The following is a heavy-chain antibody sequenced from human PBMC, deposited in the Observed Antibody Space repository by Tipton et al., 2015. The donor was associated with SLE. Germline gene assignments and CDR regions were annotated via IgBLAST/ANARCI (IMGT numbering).Heavy chain of an antibody. CDR1: GFSFGSFA. V-gene: IGHV3-30*18. CDR2: IWYDGSNK. D-gene: IGHD6-19*01. Sequence: RSLRLSCAASGFSFGSFAMHWVRQAPGKGPEWVAVIWYDGSNKFHADSVRGRFTISRDNSENTLYLEMNRLRAEDTAVYYCAKDRIAVAGYGMDVWGQGASVTVSS. J-gene: IGHJ6*02. CDR3: AKDRIAVAGYGMDV.